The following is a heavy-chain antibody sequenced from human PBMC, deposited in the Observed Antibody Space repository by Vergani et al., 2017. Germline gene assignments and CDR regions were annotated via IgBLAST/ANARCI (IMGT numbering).Heavy chain of an antibody. Sequence: EVQLLESGGGLQQPGGSLRLSCAASGLTFSSYAMSWVRQAPGKGLEWVSAISPSGDITYSADSVKGRFTISRDNSKNTLYLQMNSLRAEDTAIYYCAKAVSPITYYDFWSGYLPDYYYYYGMDVWGQGTTVTVSS. CDR2: ISPSGDIT. V-gene: IGHV3-23*01. CDR3: AKAVSPITYYDFWSGYLPDYYYYYGMDV. J-gene: IGHJ6*02. D-gene: IGHD3-3*01. CDR1: GLTFSSYA.